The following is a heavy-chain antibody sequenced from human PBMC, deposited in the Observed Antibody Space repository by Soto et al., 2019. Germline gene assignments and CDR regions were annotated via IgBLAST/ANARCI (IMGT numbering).Heavy chain of an antibody. V-gene: IGHV1-18*01. J-gene: IGHJ6*02. CDR2: ISPYDGNT. CDR3: ARGGYYDSSGSRNYHYYGMNV. D-gene: IGHD3-22*01. Sequence: QVQLVQSGGEVKKPGASVKVSCKASGYTFSSYGINWVRQAPGQGLEWLGWISPYDGNTKYAQILQGRVSMTTDTSTKTDYMEVRSRRSDDTAVYYCARGGYYDSSGSRNYHYYGMNVWGQGTTVTVSS. CDR1: GYTFSSYG.